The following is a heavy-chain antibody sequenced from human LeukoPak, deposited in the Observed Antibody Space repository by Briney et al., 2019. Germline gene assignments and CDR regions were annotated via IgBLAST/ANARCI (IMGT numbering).Heavy chain of an antibody. Sequence: ETLSLTCAVYGGSFSGYYWSWIRQPPGKGLEWVSSISSSSSYIYYADSVKGRFTISRDNAKNSLYLRMNSLRAEDTAVYYCATPMITFGGVIGSIDYWGQGTLVTVSS. J-gene: IGHJ4*02. V-gene: IGHV3-21*01. CDR1: GGSFSGYY. D-gene: IGHD3-16*02. CDR2: ISSSSSYI. CDR3: ATPMITFGGVIGSIDY.